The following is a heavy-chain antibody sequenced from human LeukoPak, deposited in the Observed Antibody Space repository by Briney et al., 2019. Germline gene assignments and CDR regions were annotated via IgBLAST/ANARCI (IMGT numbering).Heavy chain of an antibody. J-gene: IGHJ5*02. Sequence: GGSLSLSCAASGFTFSSYWMSWVRQAPGKGLEWVANIKQDGSEKYYVDSVKGRFTISRDNAKNSLYLQMNSLRAEDTVVYYCARDPRNKGFDPWGQGTLVTVSS. CDR2: IKQDGSEK. CDR3: ARDPRNKGFDP. D-gene: IGHD1/OR15-1a*01. V-gene: IGHV3-7*01. CDR1: GFTFSSYW.